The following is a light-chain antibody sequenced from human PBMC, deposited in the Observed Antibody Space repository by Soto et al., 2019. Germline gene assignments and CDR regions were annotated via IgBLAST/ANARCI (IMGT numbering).Light chain of an antibody. J-gene: IGKJ4*01. V-gene: IGKV3-20*01. CDR1: HSFSSSL. CDR2: GTS. CDR3: QHFGASPPGS. Sequence: EIVLSQSPGTLSSSPGERITLSCRASHSFSSSLLAWYQQKPGQAPRLLIYGTSTGATGIPDRFSGSGSSTDFTLTISRLEPEDFAVYYCQHFGASPPGSFGGGTRVQIK.